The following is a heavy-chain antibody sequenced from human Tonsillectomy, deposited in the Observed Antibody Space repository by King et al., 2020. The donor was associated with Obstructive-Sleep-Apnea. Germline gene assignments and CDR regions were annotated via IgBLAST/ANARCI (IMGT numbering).Heavy chain of an antibody. CDR2: INPNSGGT. J-gene: IGHJ5*02. D-gene: IGHD2-2*01. CDR3: ARDLGYCSSTSCYNWFDP. CDR1: GYTFTGYY. V-gene: IGHV1-2*02. Sequence: QLVQSGAEVKKPGASVKVSCKASGYTFTGYYMHGVRQAPGQGLEWMGWINPNSGGTNYAQKFQGRVTMTRDTSISTAYMELSRLRSDDTAVYYWARDLGYCSSTSCYNWFDPWGQGTLVTVSS.